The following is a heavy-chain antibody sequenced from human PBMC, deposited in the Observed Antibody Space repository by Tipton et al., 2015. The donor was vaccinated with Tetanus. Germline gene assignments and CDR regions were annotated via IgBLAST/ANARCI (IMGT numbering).Heavy chain of an antibody. J-gene: IGHJ6*02. Sequence: TLSLTCTVSGGSISSADYYWSWIRQPPGKGLEWIGYVSDSGSTYSNPSLRSRIIISVDTSKNQFSLILSSVTAADTAVYYCDRATPSGSYFVRYYSMDVWGQGTTVVVSS. CDR1: GGSISSADYY. CDR2: VSDSGST. CDR3: DRATPSGSYFVRYYSMDV. V-gene: IGHV4-30-4*01. D-gene: IGHD3-22*01.